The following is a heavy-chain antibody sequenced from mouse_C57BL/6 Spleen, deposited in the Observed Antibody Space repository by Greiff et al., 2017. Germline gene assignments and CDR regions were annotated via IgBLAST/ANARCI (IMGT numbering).Heavy chain of an antibody. Sequence: QVQLQQSGPELVKPGASVKISCKASGYSFTSYYIHWVKQRPGQGLEWIGWIYPGSGNTKYNEKFKGKATLTADTSSSTAYMQLSSLTSEDSAVYYCARLDGYAYYFDYWGKGTTLTVSS. CDR1: GYSFTSYY. D-gene: IGHD2-3*01. J-gene: IGHJ2*01. CDR2: IYPGSGNT. CDR3: ARLDGYAYYFDY. V-gene: IGHV1-66*01.